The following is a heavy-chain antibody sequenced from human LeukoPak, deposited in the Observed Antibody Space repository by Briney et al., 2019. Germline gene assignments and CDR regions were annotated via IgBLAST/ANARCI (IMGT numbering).Heavy chain of an antibody. J-gene: IGHJ4*02. D-gene: IGHD2-21*01. Sequence: GGSLRLSCAASGFSFSNYWMHWVRQAPGKGLVWVSRISSDGSDTIYADSVKGRFTMSRDNAKNTLYLQMNSLRAEDTAVYHCVKDFVGVEEFWGQGTLVTVSS. CDR2: ISSDGSDT. CDR3: VKDFVGVEEF. V-gene: IGHV3-74*01. CDR1: GFSFSNYW.